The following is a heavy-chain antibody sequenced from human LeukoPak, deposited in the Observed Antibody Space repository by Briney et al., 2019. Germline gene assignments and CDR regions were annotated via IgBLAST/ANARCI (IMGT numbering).Heavy chain of an antibody. V-gene: IGHV5-51*01. CDR1: GYSFTSYW. CDR3: ARGYYDSSGYPLYGMDV. Sequence: GESLKISCKGSGYSFTSYWIGWVRQMPGKGLEWMGIIYPDDSDTRYSPSFQGQVTISADKSISTAYLQWSSLKASDTAMYYCARGYYDSSGYPLYGMDVWGQGTTVTVSS. D-gene: IGHD3-22*01. J-gene: IGHJ6*02. CDR2: IYPDDSDT.